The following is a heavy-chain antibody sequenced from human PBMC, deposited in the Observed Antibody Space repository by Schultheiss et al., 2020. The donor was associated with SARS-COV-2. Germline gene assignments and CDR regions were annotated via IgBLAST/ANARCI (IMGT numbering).Heavy chain of an antibody. CDR2: IYYSGST. CDR1: GGSISRYY. V-gene: IGHV4-59*12. D-gene: IGHD2-15*01. CDR3: ARARVVAAYTLNYYYGMDV. J-gene: IGHJ6*02. Sequence: SETLSLTCTVSGGSISRYYWSWIRQPPGKGLEWIGYIYYSGSTYYNPSLKSRVTISVDKSKNQFSLKLSSVTAADTAVYYCARARVVAAYTLNYYYGMDVWGQGTTVTVSS.